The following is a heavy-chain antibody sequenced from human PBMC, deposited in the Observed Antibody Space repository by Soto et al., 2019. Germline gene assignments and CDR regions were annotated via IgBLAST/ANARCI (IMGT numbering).Heavy chain of an antibody. CDR3: ARRGDSQLDY. CDR2: IYYSGST. Sequence: SETLSLTCTVSGGSISSGDYYWSWLRQPPGKGLEWIGYIYYSGSTNYNPSLKSRVTISVDTSKNQFSLQLSSVTAADTAVYYCARRGDSQLDYWGQGTLVTVSS. D-gene: IGHD3-16*01. J-gene: IGHJ4*02. CDR1: GGSISSGDYY. V-gene: IGHV4-61*08.